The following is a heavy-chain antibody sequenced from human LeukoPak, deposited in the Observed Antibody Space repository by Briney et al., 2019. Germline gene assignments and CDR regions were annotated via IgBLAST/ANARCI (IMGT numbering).Heavy chain of an antibody. CDR1: GYSFTSYW. J-gene: IGHJ6*02. D-gene: IGHD3-3*01. CDR2: IYPGDSDT. Sequence: GESLKISCQGSGYSFTSYWIGWVRQMPGKGLEWMGIIYPGDSDTRYSPSFQGQVTISADKSISTAYLQWSSLKAPDTAMYYCARIPDRRAYYDFWSGYYMGPLVFPHYYGMDVWGQGTTVTVSS. V-gene: IGHV5-51*01. CDR3: ARIPDRRAYYDFWSGYYMGPLVFPHYYGMDV.